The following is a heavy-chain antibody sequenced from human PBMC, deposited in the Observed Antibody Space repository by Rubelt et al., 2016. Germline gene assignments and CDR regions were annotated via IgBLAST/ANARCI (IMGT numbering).Heavy chain of an antibody. CDR1: GFTFDDYA. CDR3: ARGDPTYYYGSGSPKGFDY. J-gene: IGHJ4*02. CDR2: INSDGSST. D-gene: IGHD3-10*01. V-gene: IGHV3-9*01. Sequence: EVQLVESGGGLVQPGRSLRPSCAASGFTFDDYAMHWVRQAPGKGLEWVSRINSDGSSTSYADSVKGRFTISRDNAKNTLYLQMNSLRAEDTAVYYCARGDPTYYYGSGSPKGFDYWGQGTLVTVSS.